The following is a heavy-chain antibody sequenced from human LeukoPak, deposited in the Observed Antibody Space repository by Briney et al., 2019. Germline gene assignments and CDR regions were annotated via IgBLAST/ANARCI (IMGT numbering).Heavy chain of an antibody. J-gene: IGHJ5*02. D-gene: IGHD2-15*01. V-gene: IGHV1-69*13. CDR3: ARTLGYCSGDSCFGNNWFDP. Sequence: ASVKVSCKASGGTFSSFAITWVRQAPGQGLEWMGGSIPIFDTPTYAQKFQGRVTITADESTSTAYLELSSLRSEDTAVYYCARTLGYCSGDSCFGNNWFDPWGQGTLVTVSS. CDR2: SIPIFDTP. CDR1: GGTFSSFA.